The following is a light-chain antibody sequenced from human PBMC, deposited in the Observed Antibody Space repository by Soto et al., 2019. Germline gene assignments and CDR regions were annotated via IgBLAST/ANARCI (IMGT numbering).Light chain of an antibody. CDR3: CSYTTSKTWV. Sequence: QSALSQPASVSGSPGQSITISCTGTTSDVGNYALVSWFQQHPNTVPKLIIYGVSQRPSGISHRFSGSKSANTASLTISGLQAEDEADYYCCSYTTSKTWVFGGGTKLTVL. CDR2: GVS. CDR1: TSDVGNYAL. J-gene: IGLJ3*02. V-gene: IGLV2-23*02.